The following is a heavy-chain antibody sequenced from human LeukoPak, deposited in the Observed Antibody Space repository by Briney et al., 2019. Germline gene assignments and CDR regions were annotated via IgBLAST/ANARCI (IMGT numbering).Heavy chain of an antibody. J-gene: IGHJ4*02. CDR3: AKGGGYDSYILGWPVDY. Sequence: GGSLRLSCAASGFTFDDYAMHLVRQAPGKGLEWVSLISWDGGSTYYADPVKGRFTISRDNSKNSLYLQMNSLRAEDTALYYCAKGGGYDSYILGWPVDYWGQGTLVTVSS. V-gene: IGHV3-43D*04. D-gene: IGHD5-12*01. CDR2: ISWDGGST. CDR1: GFTFDDYA.